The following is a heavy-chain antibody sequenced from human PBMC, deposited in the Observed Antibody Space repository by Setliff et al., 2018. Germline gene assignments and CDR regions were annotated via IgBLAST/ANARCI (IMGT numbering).Heavy chain of an antibody. Sequence: GGSLRLSCAASGFTFSSYSMNWVRQAPGKGLEWVSYISSSSSTIYYADSVKGRFTISRDNAKNSLYLQMNSLRAEDTAVYYCAKDRRSSSGLAVPYYYYGMDVWGQGTTVTVSS. J-gene: IGHJ6*02. CDR3: AKDRRSSSGLAVPYYYYGMDV. CDR2: ISSSSSTI. D-gene: IGHD3-22*01. V-gene: IGHV3-48*04. CDR1: GFTFSSYS.